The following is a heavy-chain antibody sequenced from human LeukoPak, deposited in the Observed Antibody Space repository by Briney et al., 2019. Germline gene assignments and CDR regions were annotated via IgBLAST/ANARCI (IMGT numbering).Heavy chain of an antibody. Sequence: PGESLKISCKGSGYSFTSYRIGWVRQMPGKGLEWMGIIYPGDSDTRYSPSFQGQVTISADKSISTAYLQWSSLKASDTAMYYCARLPYYYDSSGRYYFDYWGQGTLVTVSS. V-gene: IGHV5-51*01. J-gene: IGHJ4*02. CDR1: GYSFTSYR. CDR2: IYPGDSDT. CDR3: ARLPYYYDSSGRYYFDY. D-gene: IGHD3-22*01.